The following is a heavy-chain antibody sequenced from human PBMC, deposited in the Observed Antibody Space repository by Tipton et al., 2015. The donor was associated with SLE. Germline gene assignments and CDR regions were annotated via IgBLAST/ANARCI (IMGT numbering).Heavy chain of an antibody. CDR3: ARDGGIYGTDY. V-gene: IGHV4-59*01. CDR2: IYYNGYT. Sequence: TLSLTCTVSGGSIGYYYWCWIRQPPGKGLEWIGNIYYNGYTNDNPSLRSRVTISVDTSTNQISLKLSSVAAADTAVYYCARDGGIYGTDYWCQGTLVTVSS. CDR1: GGSIGYYY. J-gene: IGHJ4*02. D-gene: IGHD3-16*01.